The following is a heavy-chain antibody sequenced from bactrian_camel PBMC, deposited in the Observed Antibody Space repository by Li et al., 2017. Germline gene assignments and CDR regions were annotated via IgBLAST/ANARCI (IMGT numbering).Heavy chain of an antibody. CDR2: IDRAGAT. D-gene: IGHD8*01. Sequence: HVQLVESGGGSVQAGGSLRFSCVASGSTISTYYMGWFRQAPGKEREGVAAIDRAGATTYSYSVQDRFTISKDNAKNTLYLQMNSLKPEDTAMYYCAADTVNWQLARLYNYWGQGTQVTVS. CDR1: GSTISTYY. CDR3: AADTVNWQLARLYNY. J-gene: IGHJ4*01. V-gene: IGHV3S53*01.